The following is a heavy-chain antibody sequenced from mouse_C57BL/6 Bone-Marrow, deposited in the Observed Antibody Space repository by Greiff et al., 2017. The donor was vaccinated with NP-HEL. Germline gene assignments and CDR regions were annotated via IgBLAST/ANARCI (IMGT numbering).Heavy chain of an antibody. CDR1: GFTFSDYY. CDR2: INYDGSST. CDR3: AREGGLRRRTYAMDY. V-gene: IGHV5-16*01. J-gene: IGHJ4*01. Sequence: EVQLVESEGGLVQPGSSMKLSCTASGFTFSDYYMAWVRQVPEKGLEWVANINYDGSSTYYLDSLKSRFIISRDNAKNIQYLQMSSLKSEDTATYYCAREGGLRRRTYAMDYWGQGTSVTVSS. D-gene: IGHD2-4*01.